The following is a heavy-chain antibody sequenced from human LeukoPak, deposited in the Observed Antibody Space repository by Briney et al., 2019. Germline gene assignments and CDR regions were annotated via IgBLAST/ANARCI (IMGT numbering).Heavy chain of an antibody. V-gene: IGHV3-48*03. CDR2: ISSSSSTL. Sequence: GGTLRLSCAASGFTFSSYEMNWVRKAPGKGREWVSYISSSSSTLYYTDSVKGRITISTDKSKNTLYLQMNSLKGDDTAVYYCAKDSAFYYIDVWGKGTTVIISS. D-gene: IGHD3-10*01. CDR1: GFTFSSYE. J-gene: IGHJ6*03. CDR3: AKDSAFYYIDV.